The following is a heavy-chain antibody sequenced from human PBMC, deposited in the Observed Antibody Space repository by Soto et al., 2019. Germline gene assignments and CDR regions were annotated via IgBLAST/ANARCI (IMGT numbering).Heavy chain of an antibody. CDR2: IDNAGTDS. V-gene: IGHV3-74*01. D-gene: IGHD3-10*01. Sequence: EVQLVESGGGLVQPGGSLRLSCAASGFTLSGRSMHWVRQAPGKGLVWVSGIDNAGTDSTYADSVKGRFTSSRDNAKNMLYLQMNSLRVEDTAVYYCARGWFGPDVWGKGTTDTVSS. CDR3: ARGWFGPDV. CDR1: GFTLSGRS. J-gene: IGHJ6*04.